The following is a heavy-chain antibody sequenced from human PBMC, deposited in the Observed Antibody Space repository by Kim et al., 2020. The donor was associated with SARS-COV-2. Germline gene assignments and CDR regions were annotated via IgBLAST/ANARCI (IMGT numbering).Heavy chain of an antibody. Sequence: GGSLRLSCAASGFTFSSYWMSWVRQAPGKGLEWVANIKQDGSEKYYVDSVKGRFTISRDNAKNSLYLQMNSLRAEDTAVYYCARGAGDSYGSRHNYYDSSVYDPWYYYGMDVWGQGTTVTVSS. CDR1: GFTFSSYW. CDR2: IKQDGSEK. V-gene: IGHV3-7*01. J-gene: IGHJ6*02. D-gene: IGHD3-22*01. CDR3: ARGAGDSYGSRHNYYDSSVYDPWYYYGMDV.